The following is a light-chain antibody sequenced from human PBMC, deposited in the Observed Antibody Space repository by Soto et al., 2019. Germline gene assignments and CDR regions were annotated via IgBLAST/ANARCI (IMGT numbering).Light chain of an antibody. CDR3: QQYYDYPPLI. J-gene: IGKJ4*01. V-gene: IGKV3-15*01. Sequence: EIVMTQSPATLSVSPGERATLSCRASRNINRKLAWYQQKPGQPPRLLISGASTRATGIPARFSGSGSGTEFTLAISCLQSEDFSVYYCQQYYDYPPLIFGGGTKVEIK. CDR1: RNINRK. CDR2: GAS.